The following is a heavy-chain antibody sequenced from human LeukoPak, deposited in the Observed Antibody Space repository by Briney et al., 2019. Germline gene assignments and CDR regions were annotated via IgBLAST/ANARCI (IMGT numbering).Heavy chain of an antibody. Sequence: PSETLSLTCTVSGGFISDYYWSWFRQPPGKGLEWIGYIYYSGSTSYNPSLRSRVTIPIDTSANRFSLELNSVTTADTAVYYCARESDGRYYDSSGYYLAFDPWGQGTLVTVSS. CDR2: IYYSGST. V-gene: IGHV4-59*01. CDR3: ARESDGRYYDSSGYYLAFDP. D-gene: IGHD3-22*01. J-gene: IGHJ5*02. CDR1: GGFISDYY.